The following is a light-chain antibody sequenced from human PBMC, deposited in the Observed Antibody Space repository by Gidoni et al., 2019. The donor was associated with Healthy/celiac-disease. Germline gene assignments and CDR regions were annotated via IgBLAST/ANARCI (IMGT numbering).Light chain of an antibody. CDR3: AAWDDSLNGVV. CDR1: SSNIGRNT. CDR2: SNN. J-gene: IGLJ2*01. V-gene: IGLV1-44*01. Sequence: QSVLTQPPSASGTPGQRVTISCSGISSNIGRNTVNWYQQLPGTSHKLLIYSNNHRPSGVPDRFSGSKSGTSASLAIRGLHSEDEDDYYCAAWDDSLNGVVFGGGTKLSVL.